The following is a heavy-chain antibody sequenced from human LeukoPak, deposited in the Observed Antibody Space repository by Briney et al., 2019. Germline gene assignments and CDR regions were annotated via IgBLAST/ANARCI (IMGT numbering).Heavy chain of an antibody. V-gene: IGHV3-33*01. CDR3: ARQVQGFDP. CDR2: VWYDGSEK. Sequence: GGSLRLSCAASGFTFSTYGMHWVRQAPGKGLEWVAVVWYDGSEKYYADSVKGRFTISRDNSKNTLYLQMNSLRAEDTAVYYCARQVQGFDPWGQGTLVTVSS. J-gene: IGHJ5*02. CDR1: GFTFSTYG.